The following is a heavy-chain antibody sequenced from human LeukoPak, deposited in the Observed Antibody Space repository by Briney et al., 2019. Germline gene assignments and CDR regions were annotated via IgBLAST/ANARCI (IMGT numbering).Heavy chain of an antibody. Sequence: GGSLRLSCAASGFTFSDYYMSWSRQAPGKGLEWVSSISSSSSYIYYADSVKGRFTISRDNAKNSLYLQMNSLRAEDTAVYYCAREGGWYYYGSGSSSKFDPWGQGTLVTVSS. V-gene: IGHV3-11*06. CDR2: ISSSSSYI. J-gene: IGHJ5*02. CDR3: AREGGWYYYGSGSSSKFDP. CDR1: GFTFSDYY. D-gene: IGHD3-10*01.